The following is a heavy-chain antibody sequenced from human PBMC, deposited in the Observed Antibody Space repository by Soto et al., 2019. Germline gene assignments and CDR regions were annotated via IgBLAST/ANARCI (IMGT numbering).Heavy chain of an antibody. CDR1: GLTFSSSI. J-gene: IGHJ1*01. CDR3: AREEDSCCHAGTFQH. CDR2: ISGDAPSK. Sequence: QVQLVESGGDLVQPGRSLRLSCAASGLTFSSSILHWVRQTPGKGLEWIAVISGDAPSKSYRDSLKGRFTIASDNSKNTVYLDMNSLTAEDTAGYYCAREEDSCCHAGTFQHWGQGTLVIVAA. D-gene: IGHD2-15*01. V-gene: IGHV3-30-3*01.